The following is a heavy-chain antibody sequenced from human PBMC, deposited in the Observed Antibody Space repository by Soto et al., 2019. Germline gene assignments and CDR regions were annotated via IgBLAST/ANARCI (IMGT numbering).Heavy chain of an antibody. Sequence: ASVKVSCKASGYTFTSYYMHWVRQAPGQGLEWMGIINPSGGSTSYAQKFQGRVTMTRDTSTSTVYMELSSLRSEDTAVYYCARDIVVVPAAPYGMDVWGQGTTVTVSS. V-gene: IGHV1-46*03. CDR3: ARDIVVVPAAPYGMDV. J-gene: IGHJ6*02. CDR2: INPSGGST. D-gene: IGHD2-2*01. CDR1: GYTFTSYY.